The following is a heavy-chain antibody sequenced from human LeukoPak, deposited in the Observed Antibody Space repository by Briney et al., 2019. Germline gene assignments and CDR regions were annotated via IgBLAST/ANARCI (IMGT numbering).Heavy chain of an antibody. D-gene: IGHD3-10*01. CDR3: TRGHPGVVRGTNWFDP. Sequence: SETLSLTCTVSGFSISNGYYWGWIRQPPGKGLEWIGSIYHSGSTYYNPSLKSRVTMSVDTSKNQFSLKLSSVTAADTAVYYCTRGHPGVVRGTNWFDPWGQGTLVTVSS. J-gene: IGHJ5*02. CDR2: IYHSGST. CDR1: GFSISNGYY. V-gene: IGHV4-38-2*02.